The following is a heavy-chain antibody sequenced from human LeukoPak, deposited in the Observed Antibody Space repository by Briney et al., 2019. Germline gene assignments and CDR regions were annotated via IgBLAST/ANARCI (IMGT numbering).Heavy chain of an antibody. J-gene: IGHJ6*03. CDR1: GFTFTNAR. V-gene: IGHV3-15*01. Sequence: GGSLRLSCAASGFTFTNARMSWVRQTPGKGLEWVGQIKSKTDGGTTDYAAPVEGRFTISRDESKNTLYLQMNSLKTEDTAVYYCARDPYSGNYGNYYYYYMDVWGKGTTVTISS. CDR3: ARDPYSGNYGNYYYYYMDV. CDR2: IKSKTDGGTT. D-gene: IGHD1-26*01.